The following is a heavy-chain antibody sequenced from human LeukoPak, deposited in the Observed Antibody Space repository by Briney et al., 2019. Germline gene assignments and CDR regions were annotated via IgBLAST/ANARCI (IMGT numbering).Heavy chain of an antibody. Sequence: SETLSLTCAVYGESFSGYFWTWIRQPPGKGLEWIGEINHSGSTNYNPSLKSRVIISVDTTKNQFSLKLNSVTAADTAVYYCARGRSNSLVLRFLEWLPRGNWFDTWGQGTLVTVSS. CDR1: GESFSGYF. J-gene: IGHJ5*02. V-gene: IGHV4-34*01. D-gene: IGHD3-3*01. CDR3: ARGRSNSLVLRFLEWLPRGNWFDT. CDR2: INHSGST.